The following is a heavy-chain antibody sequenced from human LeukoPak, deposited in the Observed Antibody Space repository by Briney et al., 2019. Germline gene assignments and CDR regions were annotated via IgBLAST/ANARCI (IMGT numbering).Heavy chain of an antibody. D-gene: IGHD3-10*01. V-gene: IGHV3-30*02. CDR2: IRSDTISK. CDR3: AKNRVLLWFGELSGWYFDY. J-gene: IGHJ4*02. CDR1: GFRFSNYA. Sequence: GGSLRLSCATSGFRFSNYAMHWVRQAPGKGLEWVALIRSDTISKYYVDSVKGRFTISRDNSKNTLYLQMNRLRAEDTAVYYCAKNRVLLWFGELSGWYFDYWGQGTLVTVSS.